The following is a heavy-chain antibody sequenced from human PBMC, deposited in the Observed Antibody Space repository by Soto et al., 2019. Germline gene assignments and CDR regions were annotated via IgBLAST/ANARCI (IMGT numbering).Heavy chain of an antibody. CDR1: GDSVSSNSAG. CDR3: ARGSWVDVSPHYYMLF. Sequence: SQTLSLTCDISGDSVSSNSAGWNWIRQTPSRGLEWLGRTYYKSKWYYTYAASVKSRITVSPDTSKNQFSLQLTSVTPEDTAVYYCARGSWVDVSPHYYMLFWDKATTLTLSS. J-gene: IGHJ6*03. V-gene: IGHV6-1*01. CDR2: TYYKSKWYY. D-gene: IGHD3-16*01.